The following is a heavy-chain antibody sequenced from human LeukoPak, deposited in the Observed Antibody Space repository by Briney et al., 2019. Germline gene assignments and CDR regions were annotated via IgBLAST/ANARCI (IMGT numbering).Heavy chain of an antibody. D-gene: IGHD4-17*01. CDR3: ARRFGDYLWDY. CDR2: IYYSGST. CDR1: GGSISSGGYY. Sequence: SQTLSLTCTVSGGSISSGGYYGSWIRQHPGKGLEWIGYIYYSGSTYYNPSLKSRVTISVDTSKNQFSLKLSSVTAADTAVYHCARRFGDYLWDYWGQGTLVTVSS. J-gene: IGHJ4*02. V-gene: IGHV4-31*03.